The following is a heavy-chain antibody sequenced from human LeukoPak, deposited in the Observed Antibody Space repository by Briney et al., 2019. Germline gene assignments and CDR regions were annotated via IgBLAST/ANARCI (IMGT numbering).Heavy chain of an antibody. CDR2: IYYSGST. V-gene: IGHV4-59*01. CDR1: GGSISSYY. J-gene: IGHJ4*02. Sequence: SETLSLTCTVSGGSISSYYWSWIRQPPGKGLEWIGYIYYSGSTNYNPSLKSRVTISVDASKNQFSLKLSSVTAADTAVYYCATVRDSSGYYYAAFDSWGQGTLVTVSS. CDR3: ATVRDSSGYYYAAFDS. D-gene: IGHD3-22*01.